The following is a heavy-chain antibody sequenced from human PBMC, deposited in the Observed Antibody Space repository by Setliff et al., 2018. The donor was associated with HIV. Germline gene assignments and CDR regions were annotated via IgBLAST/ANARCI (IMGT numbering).Heavy chain of an antibody. CDR1: GFTFSNYA. Sequence: PGGSLRLSCAASGFTFSNYAMSWVRQAPGKGLEWVAGLIENGVDKYYAGSVKGRFTISRDNSKNTLTMVMNCLRAEDTAMYYCVRDYVRPGTVGTTSPLDNWGQGTLVTVSS. J-gene: IGHJ1*01. CDR2: LIENGVDK. CDR3: VRDYVRPGTVGTTSPLDN. V-gene: IGHV3-23*01. D-gene: IGHD1-26*01.